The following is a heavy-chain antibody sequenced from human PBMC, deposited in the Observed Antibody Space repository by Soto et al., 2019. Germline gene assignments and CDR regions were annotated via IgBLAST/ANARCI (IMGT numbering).Heavy chain of an antibody. CDR3: AKDSNYDFWSGYYSNEYYYGMDV. J-gene: IGHJ6*02. CDR2: ISYDGSNK. V-gene: IGHV3-30*18. D-gene: IGHD3-3*01. Sequence: PGGSLRLSCAASGFTFSSYGMHWFRQAPGKGLEWVAVISYDGSNKYYADSVKGRFTISRDNSKNTLYLQMNSLRAEDTAVYYCAKDSNYDFWSGYYSNEYYYGMDVWGQGTRVTAP. CDR1: GFTFSSYG.